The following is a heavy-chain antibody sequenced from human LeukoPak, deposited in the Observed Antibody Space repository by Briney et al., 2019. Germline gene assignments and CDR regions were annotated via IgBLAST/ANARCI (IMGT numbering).Heavy chain of an antibody. Sequence: ASVKVSCKASGGTFSSYAISWVRQAPGQGLEWMGGLIPIFGTANYAQKFQGRVTITADKSTSTAYMELSSLRSEDTAVYYCATDDCSGGIQGCAFGYWGQGTLVTVSS. CDR3: ATDDCSGGIQGCAFGY. CDR2: LIPIFGTA. CDR1: GGTFSSYA. J-gene: IGHJ4*02. V-gene: IGHV1-69*06. D-gene: IGHD2-15*01.